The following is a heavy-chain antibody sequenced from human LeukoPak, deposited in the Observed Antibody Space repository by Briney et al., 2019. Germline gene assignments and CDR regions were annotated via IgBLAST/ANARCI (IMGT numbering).Heavy chain of an antibody. CDR2: ISGSGGTT. D-gene: IGHD5-24*01. CDR1: GFTFSNYA. J-gene: IGHJ4*02. Sequence: GGSLRLSCVASGFTFSNYAMTWVRQAPGKGLEWVSTISGSGGTTNYADSVKGRFTISRDSSKSTLYLQMNSLRAEDTAVYFCAKGGPQFFDYWGQGSLVTVSS. V-gene: IGHV3-23*01. CDR3: AKGGPQFFDY.